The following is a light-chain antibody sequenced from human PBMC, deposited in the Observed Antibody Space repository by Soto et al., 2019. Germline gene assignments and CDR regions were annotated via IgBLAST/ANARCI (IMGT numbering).Light chain of an antibody. Sequence: QSVLTQPPSVSGSPGQSVTISCTGTSSDVGSYNRVSWYQQPPGTAPKLMIYEVSNRPSGVPDRFSGSKSGNTASLTISGLQAEDEADYYCSSYTSSGYVVFGGGTKLTVL. CDR2: EVS. CDR1: SSDVGSYNR. V-gene: IGLV2-18*02. CDR3: SSYTSSGYVV. J-gene: IGLJ2*01.